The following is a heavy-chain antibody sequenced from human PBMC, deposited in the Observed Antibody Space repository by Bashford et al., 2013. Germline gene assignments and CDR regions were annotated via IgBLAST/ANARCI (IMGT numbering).Heavy chain of an antibody. V-gene: IGHV5-51*01. D-gene: IGHD5-18*01. CDR1: GYSFTSYW. CDR3: ARQEAGYLYYYGMDV. Sequence: GESLKISCKGSGYSFTSYWIGWVRQMPGKGLEWMGIIYPGDSDTRYSPSFQGQVTISADKSISTAYLQWSSLKASDTAMYYCARQEAGYLYYYGMDVWGQGTTVTVSS. J-gene: IGHJ6*02. CDR2: IYPGDSDT.